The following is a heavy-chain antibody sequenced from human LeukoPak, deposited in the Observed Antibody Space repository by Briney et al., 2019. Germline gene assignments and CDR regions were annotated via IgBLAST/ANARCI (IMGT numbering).Heavy chain of an antibody. J-gene: IGHJ4*02. CDR2: MNPNSGNT. D-gene: IGHD4-17*01. CDR1: GYTFTSYD. Sequence: ASVKVSCKASGYTFTSYDINWVRQATGQGLEWMGWMNPNSGNTGYAQKFQGRVTMTRNTSISTAYMELSSLRSEDTAVYYCARDLNPDYGDYVYWGQGTLVTVSS. CDR3: ARDLNPDYGDYVY. V-gene: IGHV1-8*01.